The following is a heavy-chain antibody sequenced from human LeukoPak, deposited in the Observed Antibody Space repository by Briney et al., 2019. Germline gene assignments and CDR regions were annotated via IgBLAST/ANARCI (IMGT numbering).Heavy chain of an antibody. CDR2: FYYSGST. D-gene: IGHD3-16*01. V-gene: IGHV4-39*01. Sequence: PSETLSLTCTVSGGSISSRSFYWGWIRQPPGKGLEGIGCFYYSGSTYYNPPLKSRVTISLDTSKNELCERRSPVTAADTAVYYCAHFRGGAFDFWGRGTMVTVSS. CDR3: AHFRGGAFDF. J-gene: IGHJ3*01. CDR1: GGSISSRSFY.